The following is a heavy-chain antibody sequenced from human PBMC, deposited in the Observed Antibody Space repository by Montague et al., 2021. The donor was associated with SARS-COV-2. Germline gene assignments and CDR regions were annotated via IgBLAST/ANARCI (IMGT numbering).Heavy chain of an antibody. CDR3: AGVGGHEYRFFDY. CDR2: IYSSGST. J-gene: IGHJ4*02. V-gene: IGHV4-61*02. D-gene: IGHD2-2*01. CDR1: GDSISSGTHY. Sequence: TLSLTCTVSGDSISSGTHYWSWIRQPAGKGLEWIGRIYSSGSTNYNSSLNSRVTISVDTSKNYFSRNLSSVTAADTDVYYCAGVGGHEYRFFDYWGQGPLVTISS.